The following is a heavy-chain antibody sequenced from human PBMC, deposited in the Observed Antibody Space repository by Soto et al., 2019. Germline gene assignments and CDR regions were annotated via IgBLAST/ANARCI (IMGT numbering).Heavy chain of an antibody. V-gene: IGHV3-49*03. Sequence: PGGSLRLSCTASGFTFGDYAMSWFRQAPGKGLEWVGFIRSKAYGGTTEYAASVKGRFTISRDDSKSIAYLQMNSLKTEDTAVYYCTRDRRGSFSSYYYGMDVWGKGTTVTVSS. CDR3: TRDRRGSFSSYYYGMDV. J-gene: IGHJ6*04. D-gene: IGHD5-12*01. CDR1: GFTFGDYA. CDR2: IRSKAYGGTT.